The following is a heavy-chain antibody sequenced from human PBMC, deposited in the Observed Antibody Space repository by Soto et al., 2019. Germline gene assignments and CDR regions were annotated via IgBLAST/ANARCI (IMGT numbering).Heavy chain of an antibody. CDR1: GGSISSNDFY. CDR2: IYYSGNT. D-gene: IGHD6-13*01. V-gene: IGHV4-31*03. Sequence: QVQLQESGPGLVKPSQTLSLTCIVSGGSISSNDFYWSWIRQHPGKGLEWIGYIYYSGNTYYNPARKGRVTVLVDTSKNPFSLKVSSVTAADTAVYYCARLSGSWQSWFGPWGQGTLVTVSS. J-gene: IGHJ5*02. CDR3: ARLSGSWQSWFGP.